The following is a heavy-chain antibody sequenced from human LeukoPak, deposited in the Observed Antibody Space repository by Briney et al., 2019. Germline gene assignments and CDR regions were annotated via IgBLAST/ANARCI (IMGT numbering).Heavy chain of an antibody. CDR2: INHSGST. CDR3: ARGAQTYYDKAPVDY. V-gene: IGHV4-34*01. D-gene: IGHD3-22*01. CDR1: GGSFSGYY. Sequence: SDTLSLTCAVYGGSFSGYYWSWIRQPPAKGLEWIGEINHSGSTNYNPSLKSRVTISVDTSKSQFSLKLNSMTAADTAVYYCARGAQTYYDKAPVDYWGQGTLVTVSS. J-gene: IGHJ4*02.